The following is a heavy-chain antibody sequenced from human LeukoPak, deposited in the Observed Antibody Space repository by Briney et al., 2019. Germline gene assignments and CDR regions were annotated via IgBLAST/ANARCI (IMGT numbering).Heavy chain of an antibody. J-gene: IGHJ5*02. CDR1: GASISSYH. V-gene: IGHV4-59*08. CDR3: ARHRRFGELIIWFDP. CDR2: IYYSGST. D-gene: IGHD3-10*01. Sequence: SETLSLTCTVSGASISSYHWSWIRQPPGKGLEWIGYIYYSGSTNYSPSLESRVTMSVDTSKNQFSLKLSSVTAADTAVYYCARHRRFGELIIWFDPWGRGTLVTVSS.